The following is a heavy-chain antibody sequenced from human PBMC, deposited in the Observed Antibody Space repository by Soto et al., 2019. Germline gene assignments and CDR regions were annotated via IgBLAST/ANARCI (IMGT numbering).Heavy chain of an antibody. CDR1: GYSFTSYW. J-gene: IGHJ4*02. Sequence: PGESLKISCKGSGYSFTSYWISWVRQMPGKGLEWMGRIDPSDSYTNYSPSFQGHVTISADKSISTAYLQWSSLKASDTAMYYCASRDEDTAMVTNFDYWGQGTLVTVSS. V-gene: IGHV5-10-1*01. CDR2: IDPSDSYT. D-gene: IGHD5-18*01. CDR3: ASRDEDTAMVTNFDY.